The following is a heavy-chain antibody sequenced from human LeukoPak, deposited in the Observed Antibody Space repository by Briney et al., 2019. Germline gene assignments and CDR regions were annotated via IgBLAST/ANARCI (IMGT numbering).Heavy chain of an antibody. CDR3: ARDRYCGGDCYSSYFDY. J-gene: IGHJ4*02. Sequence: GGSLRLSCRVSGFTVSDNYMGWVRQAPGKGLEWVSVIYGGGRTYYADSVKGRFSISRDNSKNTLYLQMNSLRAEDTAVYYCARDRYCGGDCYSSYFDYWGQGTLVTVSS. CDR1: GFTVSDNY. V-gene: IGHV3-66*01. D-gene: IGHD2-21*02. CDR2: IYGGGRT.